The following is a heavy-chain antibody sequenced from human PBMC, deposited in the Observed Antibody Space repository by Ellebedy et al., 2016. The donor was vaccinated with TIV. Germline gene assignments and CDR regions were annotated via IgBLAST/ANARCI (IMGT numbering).Heavy chain of an antibody. V-gene: IGHV1-69*06. CDR3: ASSGTSFAY. CDR2: ITPMFGTA. CDR1: GDTFSKYT. J-gene: IGHJ4*02. Sequence: SVKVSCXASGDTFSKYTFSWVRQAPGQGLEWMGGITPMFGTANYAQKFQGRVTITADKSSSTAYMELSGLRSEDTAVYYSASSGTSFAYWGQGTLVTVSS. D-gene: IGHD3-3*02.